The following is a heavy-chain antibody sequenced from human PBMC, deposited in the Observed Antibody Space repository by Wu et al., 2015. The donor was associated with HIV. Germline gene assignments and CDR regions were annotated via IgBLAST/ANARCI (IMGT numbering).Heavy chain of an antibody. CDR2: INPKSDHT. V-gene: IGHV1-8*02. CDR3: ARGPSTRFGEVGGYWFDP. CDR1: GYTFSGFY. D-gene: IGHD3-16*01. Sequence: QVQLVQSGAEVKKPGVSVKVSCKASGYTFSGFYIHWVRQAPGQGLEWMGWINPKSDHTGSAKKFQYRIMMTRDTSINTAYMEILSLRSEDTAVYYCARGPSTRFGEVGGYWFDPWGQGTLVTVSS. J-gene: IGHJ5*02.